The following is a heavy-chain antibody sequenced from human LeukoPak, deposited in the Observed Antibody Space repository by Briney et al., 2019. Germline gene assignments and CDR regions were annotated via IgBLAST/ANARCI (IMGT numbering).Heavy chain of an antibody. CDR3: AGDISSSGGLEY. Sequence: GGSLRLSCAASGFTFSRYWMNWVRQAPGKGLEWVANIKQDGSTEYYVDSVKGRFTISRDNAKNSLFLQMNSLRAEDTGVYYCAGDISSSGGLEYWGQGTLVTVSS. CDR2: IKQDGSTE. CDR1: GFTFSRYW. J-gene: IGHJ4*02. D-gene: IGHD6-6*01. V-gene: IGHV3-7*04.